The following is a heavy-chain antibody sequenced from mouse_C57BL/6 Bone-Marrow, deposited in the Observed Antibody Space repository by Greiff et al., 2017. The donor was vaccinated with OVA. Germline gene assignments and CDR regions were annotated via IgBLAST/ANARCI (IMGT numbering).Heavy chain of an antibody. D-gene: IGHD1-1*01. V-gene: IGHV1-72*01. Sequence: QVQLQQSGAELVKPGASVKLSCKASGYTFNSYWMHWVKQRPGRGLEWIGRIDPNSGGTKYNEKFKSKATLTVDKPSSTAYMQLSSLTSEDSAVDYCARGGLITTVVAPYWYFDVWGTGTTVTVSS. CDR1: GYTFNSYW. J-gene: IGHJ1*03. CDR2: IDPNSGGT. CDR3: ARGGLITTVVAPYWYFDV.